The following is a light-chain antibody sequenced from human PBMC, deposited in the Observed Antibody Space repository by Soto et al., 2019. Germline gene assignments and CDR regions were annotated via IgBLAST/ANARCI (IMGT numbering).Light chain of an antibody. CDR3: CSYAGSYPWV. V-gene: IGLV2-23*02. CDR2: EVT. J-gene: IGLJ3*02. Sequence: QSALTQPASVSGSPGQSITISCTGTSSDVGSRNLVSWYQQHPGKAPKLIIYEVTKWPSGVSNRFSGSKSGNTASLTIFGLQAEDEADYYCCSYAGSYPWVFGGGTKLTVL. CDR1: SSDVGSRNL.